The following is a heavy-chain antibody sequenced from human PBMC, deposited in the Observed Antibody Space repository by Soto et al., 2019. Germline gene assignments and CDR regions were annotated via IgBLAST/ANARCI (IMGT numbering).Heavy chain of an antibody. J-gene: IGHJ4*02. Sequence: QVQLQESGPGLVKPSQTLSLTCTVSGGSISSGGYYWSWIRQHPGKGLEWVGYISYSGSSYYNPHLKSRLTISVDTSKNQFSLKLSSVTAADTAVYYCARGVTMVRGVIHTPYFDYWGQGTLVTVSS. V-gene: IGHV4-31*03. CDR1: GGSISSGGYY. CDR2: ISYSGSS. D-gene: IGHD3-10*01. CDR3: ARGVTMVRGVIHTPYFDY.